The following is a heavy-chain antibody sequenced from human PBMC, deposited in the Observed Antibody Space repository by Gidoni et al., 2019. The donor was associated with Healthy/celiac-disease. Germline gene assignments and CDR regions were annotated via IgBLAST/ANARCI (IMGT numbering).Heavy chain of an antibody. J-gene: IGHJ6*04. D-gene: IGHD1-26*01. V-gene: IGHV3-30*18. CDR1: GFTFSSYG. Sequence: QVQLVESGGGVVQPGRSLRLSCAASGFTFSSYGMHWVRQAPGKGLEWVAVISYDGSNKYYADSVKGRFTISRDNSKNTLYLQMNSLRAEDTAVYYCAKSRGVGSPPMAGMDVWGKGTTVTVSS. CDR2: ISYDGSNK. CDR3: AKSRGVGSPPMAGMDV.